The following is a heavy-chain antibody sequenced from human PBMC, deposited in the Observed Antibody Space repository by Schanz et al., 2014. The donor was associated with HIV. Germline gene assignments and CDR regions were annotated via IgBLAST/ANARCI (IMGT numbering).Heavy chain of an antibody. Sequence: QVQLVQSGAEVKRPGASVKVSCKASDYLFSRYGISWVRQAPGQGLEWMGWINTSTGNVDYSQNFQARVTLTTDSPTNTAYLELRSLTSDDTAVYYCAREYSTWDRHFDYWGQGTLVTVSP. J-gene: IGHJ4*02. V-gene: IGHV1-18*01. CDR3: AREYSTWDRHFDY. D-gene: IGHD5-18*01. CDR1: DYLFSRYG. CDR2: INTSTGNV.